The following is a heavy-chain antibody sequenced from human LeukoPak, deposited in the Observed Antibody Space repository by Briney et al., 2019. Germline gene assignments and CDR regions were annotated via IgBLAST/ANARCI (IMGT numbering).Heavy chain of an antibody. CDR3: TTDPSSLNYYYYYGMDV. J-gene: IGHJ6*02. CDR1: GFTFSNAW. CDR2: IKSKTDGGTT. V-gene: IGHV3-15*01. Sequence: GGSLRLSCAASGFTFSNAWMSWVRQAPGKGLEWVGRIKSKTDGGTTDYAAPVKGRFTISRDDSKNTLYLQMNSPKTEDTAVYYCTTDPSSLNYYYYYGMDVWGQGTTVTVSS.